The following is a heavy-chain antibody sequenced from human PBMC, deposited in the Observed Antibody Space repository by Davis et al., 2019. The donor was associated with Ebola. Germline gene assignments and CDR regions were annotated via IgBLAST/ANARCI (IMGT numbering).Heavy chain of an antibody. CDR3: AREEQQLVRSYYYGMDV. CDR1: GYNFNSYG. D-gene: IGHD6-13*01. Sequence: ASVKVSCKAAGYNFNSYGITWVRQAPGQGLEWVGWISPYSGNTNYAQRLQGRVTMTTDTSTSTVYMELTNLSSDDTAVYYCAREEQQLVRSYYYGMDVWGQGTTVTVSS. J-gene: IGHJ6*02. V-gene: IGHV1-18*01. CDR2: ISPYSGNT.